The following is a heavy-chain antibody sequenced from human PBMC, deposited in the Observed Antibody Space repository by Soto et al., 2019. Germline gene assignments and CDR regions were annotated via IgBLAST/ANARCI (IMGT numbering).Heavy chain of an antibody. Sequence: VKVSCKASGYTFTGYYMHWVRQAPGQGLEWMGWINPNSGGTNYAQKFQGWVTMTRDTSISTAYMELSRLRSDDTAVYYCAREKTYYDILTGYSSYGMDVWGQGTTVTVSS. CDR3: AREKTYYDILTGYSSYGMDV. CDR2: INPNSGGT. CDR1: GYTFTGYY. V-gene: IGHV1-2*04. D-gene: IGHD3-9*01. J-gene: IGHJ6*02.